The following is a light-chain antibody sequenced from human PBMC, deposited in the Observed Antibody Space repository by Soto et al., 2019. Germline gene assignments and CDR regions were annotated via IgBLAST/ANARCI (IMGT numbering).Light chain of an antibody. CDR1: RDISNF. CDR2: AAS. V-gene: IGKV1-33*01. J-gene: IGKJ5*01. CDR3: QHYDDLPSMT. Sequence: DTQMTQSPSSLSASVGDRVTITCQASRDISNFLNWYQQKPGNAPNVLIYAASKLAAGVPSRFSGSGYGTDFTFTISSLQPEDVATYYCQHYDDLPSMTFGQGTRLDIK.